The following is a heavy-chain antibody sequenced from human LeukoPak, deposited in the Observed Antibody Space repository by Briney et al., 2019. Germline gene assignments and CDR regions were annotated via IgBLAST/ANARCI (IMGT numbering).Heavy chain of an antibody. V-gene: IGHV3-23*01. CDR2: ISGSGRST. CDR3: AKGRGTRVYNWFDT. CDR1: GFTFNTSA. Sequence: PGGSLRLSCAGSGFTFNTSAMSGVRQAPGKGLEWVSAISGSGRSTYYTDSVRGRFTISRDNSKNTLYLQMNSLRAEDTAVYFCAKGRGTRVYNWFDTWGQGILVTVSS. D-gene: IGHD1-26*01. J-gene: IGHJ5*02.